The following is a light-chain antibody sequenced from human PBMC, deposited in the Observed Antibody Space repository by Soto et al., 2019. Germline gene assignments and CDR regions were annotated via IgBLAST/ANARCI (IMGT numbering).Light chain of an antibody. V-gene: IGKV1-39*01. CDR2: AAS. J-gene: IGKJ1*01. CDR3: QQSYSTSRT. CDR1: QSIVTW. Sequence: DIQMTQSPSTLSASVGDRVTITCRASQSIVTWLAWYQQKPGKAPKLLIYAASSLQSGVPSRFSGSGSGTDFTLTISRLQPEDFATYYCQQSYSTSRTFGQGTKVDIK.